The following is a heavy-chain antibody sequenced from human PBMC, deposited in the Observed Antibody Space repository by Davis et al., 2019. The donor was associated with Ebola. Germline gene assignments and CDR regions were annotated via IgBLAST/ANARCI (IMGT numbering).Heavy chain of an antibody. Sequence: PGGSLRLSCAGSQFNFTGAWMNWVRQAPGKGLEWVSTISGSGGNTYYAHSVKGRFTASRDNAKNSLYLQMNGLRDEDTAVYYCARDRSGGAFDIWGQGTMVTVSS. J-gene: IGHJ3*02. CDR2: ISGSGGNT. CDR3: ARDRSGGAFDI. D-gene: IGHD1-26*01. V-gene: IGHV3-21*06. CDR1: QFNFTGAW.